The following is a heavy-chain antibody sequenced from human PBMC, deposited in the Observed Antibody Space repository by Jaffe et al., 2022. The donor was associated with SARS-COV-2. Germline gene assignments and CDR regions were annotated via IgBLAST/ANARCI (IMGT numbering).Heavy chain of an antibody. CDR1: GFSFSTYS. Sequence: EIQLVESGGGFVQPGGSLRLSCAASGFSFSTYSMNWVRQAPGKGLEWVSYISYSSNAVYYTDSVRGRFATSRDNAENSLFLQMDSLRVEDTAVYYCARYGGSYSFDYWGRGTLVTVSS. CDR3: ARYGGSYSFDY. J-gene: IGHJ4*02. CDR2: ISYSSNAV. D-gene: IGHD1-26*01. V-gene: IGHV3-48*01.